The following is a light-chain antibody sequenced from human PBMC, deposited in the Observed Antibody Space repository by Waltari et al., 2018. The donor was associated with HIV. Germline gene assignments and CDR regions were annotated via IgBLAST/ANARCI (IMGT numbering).Light chain of an antibody. CDR3: QQYYSTPWT. J-gene: IGKJ1*01. V-gene: IGKV4-1*01. CDR1: QSVLYSSNNNNY. CDR2: WAS. Sequence: DIVMTQSPASLAVSLGERDTINCKSSQSVLYSSNNNNYLAWYQQKPGQPPKLLIYWASTRESGVPDRFSGSGSGTDFTLTISSLQAEDVAVYYCQQYYSTPWTFGQGTKVEIK.